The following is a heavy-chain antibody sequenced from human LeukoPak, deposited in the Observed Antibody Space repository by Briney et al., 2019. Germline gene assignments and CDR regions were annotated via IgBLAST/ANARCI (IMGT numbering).Heavy chain of an antibody. V-gene: IGHV4-30-2*01. Sequence: SETLSLTCTVSGGSISGYSWSWIRQPPGKGLEWIGYIYHSGSTYYNPSLKSQVTISVDRSKNQFSLKLSSVTAADTAVYYCARGRTGDGADHFDYWGQGTLVTVSS. CDR2: IYHSGST. CDR1: GGSISGYS. J-gene: IGHJ4*02. CDR3: ARGRTGDGADHFDY. D-gene: IGHD7-27*01.